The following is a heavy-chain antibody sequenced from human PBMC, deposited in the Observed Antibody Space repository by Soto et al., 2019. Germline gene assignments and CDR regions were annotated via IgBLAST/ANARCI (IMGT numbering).Heavy chain of an antibody. V-gene: IGHV3-33*08. CDR2: IWYDGSNK. D-gene: IGHD1-26*01. Sequence: PGGSLRLSCAASGFTFSGYWMSWVRQAPGKGLEWVAIIWYDGSNKYYADSVRGRFTFSRDNSRNTMSLQMNSLRVEDTAMYYCARWGCSGSNCNLNQRSFDLWGQGTLVTVSS. J-gene: IGHJ4*02. CDR1: GFTFSGYW. CDR3: ARWGCSGSNCNLNQRSFDL.